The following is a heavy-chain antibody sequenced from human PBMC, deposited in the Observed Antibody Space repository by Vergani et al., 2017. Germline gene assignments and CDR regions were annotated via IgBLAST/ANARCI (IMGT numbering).Heavy chain of an antibody. CDR3: ASPRVEMATTTEDAFDI. CDR2: IIPILGIA. J-gene: IGHJ3*02. V-gene: IGHV1-69*02. D-gene: IGHD5-24*01. Sequence: QAQLVQSGAEVKKPGSSVKVSCKASGGIFSSYTISWVRQAPGQGLEWMGRIIPILGIANYAQKFQGRVTITADKSTSTAYMELSSLRSEDTGVYYCASPRVEMATTTEDAFDIWGQGTMVTVSS. CDR1: GGIFSSYT.